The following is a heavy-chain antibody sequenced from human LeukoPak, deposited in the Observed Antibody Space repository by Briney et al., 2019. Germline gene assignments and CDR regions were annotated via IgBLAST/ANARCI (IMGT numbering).Heavy chain of an antibody. Sequence: GASVKVSCKTSGYPFRDYYIHWIRQASGQGLESMGWIDPKNGDTKYAQRSQGRLTISMDTSIDTVYMELSSLRYDDTAVYYCARLSALWGQGTLVTVSS. CDR2: IDPKNGDT. CDR3: ARLSAL. CDR1: GYPFRDYY. J-gene: IGHJ4*02. V-gene: IGHV1-2*02.